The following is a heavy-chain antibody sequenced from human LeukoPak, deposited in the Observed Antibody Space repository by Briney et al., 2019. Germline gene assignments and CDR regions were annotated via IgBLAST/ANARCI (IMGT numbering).Heavy chain of an antibody. V-gene: IGHV3-21*01. J-gene: IGHJ3*02. CDR1: GFTFSSYS. CDR3: ARERIQLWLIEHAFDI. D-gene: IGHD5-18*01. CDR2: ISSSSSYI. Sequence: GXXLRLSCAASGFTFSSYSMNWVRQAPGKGLEWVSSISSSSSYIYYADSVKGRFTISRDNAKNSLYLQMNSLRAEDTAVYYCARERIQLWLIEHAFDIWGQGTMVTVSS.